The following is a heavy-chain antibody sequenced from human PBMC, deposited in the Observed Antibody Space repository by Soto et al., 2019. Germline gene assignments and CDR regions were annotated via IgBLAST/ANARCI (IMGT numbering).Heavy chain of an antibody. CDR3: ARHDIVVVVAATRAFDI. V-gene: IGHV4-39*01. Sequence: PSETLSLTCTVSGGSISSSSYYWGWIRQPPGKGLEWIGSIYYSGSTYYNPSLKSRVTISVDTSKNQFSLKLSSVTAADMAVYYCARHDIVVVVAATRAFDIWGQGTMVTVS. CDR1: GGSISSSSYY. CDR2: IYYSGST. J-gene: IGHJ3*02. D-gene: IGHD2-15*01.